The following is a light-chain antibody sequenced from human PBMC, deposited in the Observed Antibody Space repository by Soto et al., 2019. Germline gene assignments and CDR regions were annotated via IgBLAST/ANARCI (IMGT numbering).Light chain of an antibody. Sequence: QSALTQPAPVSGSLGQSITISCTGSNRDIGAYNLVSWYQQYPDTALKLIIYEVRNRPSGVSYRFTGSRSGNTASLTISALQADDESTFYCSSYTTTSTLLFGGGTQLTVL. CDR3: SSYTTTSTLL. CDR2: EVR. J-gene: IGLJ3*02. CDR1: NRDIGAYNL. V-gene: IGLV2-14*01.